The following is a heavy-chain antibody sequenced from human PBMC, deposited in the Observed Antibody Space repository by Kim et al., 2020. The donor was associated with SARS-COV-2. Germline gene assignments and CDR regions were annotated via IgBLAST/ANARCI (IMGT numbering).Heavy chain of an antibody. CDR1: GYTFTSYY. Sequence: ASVKVSCKASGYTFTSYYMHWVRQAPGQGLEWMGIINPSGGSTSYAQKFQGRVTMTRDTSTSTVYMELSSLRSEDTAVYYCARDKGIAATENYYYYGMDVWGQGTTVTVSS. CDR2: INPSGGST. D-gene: IGHD6-13*01. CDR3: ARDKGIAATENYYYYGMDV. J-gene: IGHJ6*02. V-gene: IGHV1-46*01.